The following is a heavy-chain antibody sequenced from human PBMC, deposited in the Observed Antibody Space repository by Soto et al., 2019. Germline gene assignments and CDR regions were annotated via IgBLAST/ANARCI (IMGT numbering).Heavy chain of an antibody. D-gene: IGHD3-10*01. V-gene: IGHV3-30-3*01. J-gene: IGHJ6*02. CDR2: ISYDGSIK. CDR1: GFTFSFYT. CDR3: ARPLRALSMVEDYYYCGMDV. Sequence: QVQLVESGGGAVQPGRSLRLSCAASGFTFSFYTMHCVRQAPGTGLEWVALISYDGSIKYYADSVKGRFTISRDNSKNTLYLQLNSQRTEDTAVFYGARPLRALSMVEDYYYCGMDVWGQGTTVTVSS.